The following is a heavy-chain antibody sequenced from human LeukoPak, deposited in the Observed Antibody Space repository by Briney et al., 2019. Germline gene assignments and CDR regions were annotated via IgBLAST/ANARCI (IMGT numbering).Heavy chain of an antibody. V-gene: IGHV3-43D*03. CDR3: AKDISGSYTGGFDY. J-gene: IGHJ4*02. CDR2: ISWDGGST. CDR1: GFTFDDYA. D-gene: IGHD1-26*01. Sequence: GGSLRLSCAASGFTFDDYAMHWVRQAPGKGLEWVSLISWDGGSTYYADSVKGRFTISRDNSKNPLYLQMNSLRAEDTALYYCAKDISGSYTGGFDYWGQGTLVTVSS.